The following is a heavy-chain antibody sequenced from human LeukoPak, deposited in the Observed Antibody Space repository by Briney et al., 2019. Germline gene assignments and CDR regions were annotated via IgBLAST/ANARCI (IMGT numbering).Heavy chain of an antibody. CDR2: ISSRSDYI. V-gene: IGHV3-21*01. D-gene: IGHD2-21*02. CDR3: ARAEASVTAFDF. Sequence: GGSLRLSCAASGFTFDGYTMNWVRQAPGKGMEWVASISSRSDYIYYADSVRGRFTVSRENAKNSLSLQMNTLRAEDTATYYCARAEASVTAFDFWGQGTLVTVSS. CDR1: GFTFDGYT. J-gene: IGHJ4*02.